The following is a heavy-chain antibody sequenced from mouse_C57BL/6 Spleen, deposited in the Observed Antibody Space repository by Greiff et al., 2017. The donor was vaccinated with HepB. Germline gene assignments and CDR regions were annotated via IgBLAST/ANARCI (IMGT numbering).Heavy chain of an antibody. D-gene: IGHD2-5*01. CDR2: IDPSDSYT. V-gene: IGHV1-69*01. Sequence: QVPLQQPGAELVMPGASVKLSCKASVSTFTSYWMHWVKQRPGQGLEWIGEIDPSDSYTNYNQKFKGKSTLTVDKSSSTAYMQLSSLTSEDSAVYYCARRDYSNYDAMDYWGQGTSVTVSS. J-gene: IGHJ4*01. CDR3: ARRDYSNYDAMDY. CDR1: VSTFTSYW.